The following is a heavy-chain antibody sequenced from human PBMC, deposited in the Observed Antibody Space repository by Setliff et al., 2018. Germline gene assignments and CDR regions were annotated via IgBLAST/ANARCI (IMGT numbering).Heavy chain of an antibody. CDR3: ASDIHNDYDYFDY. CDR2: VRSRINNFAT. D-gene: IGHD4-17*01. V-gene: IGHV3-73*01. Sequence: GESLKISCAASGFTFSRSAIHWVRQASGKGLEWVGRVRSRINNFATAYDASVKGRFIISRDDSKNTAYLQVNSLKTEDTAVYYCASDIHNDYDYFDYWGQGIQVTVSS. CDR1: GFTFSRSA. J-gene: IGHJ4*02.